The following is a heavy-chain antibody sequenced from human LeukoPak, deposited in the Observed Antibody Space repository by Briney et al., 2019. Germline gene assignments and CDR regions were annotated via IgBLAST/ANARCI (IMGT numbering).Heavy chain of an antibody. Sequence: SETLSLTCTVSGGSISSGTYHWVWIRQPPGKGPERVGTIYYSGSTYYNASLESRVTISVDTSRNQFSLKLSSVTAADTAVYYCARAYCSSASCAKLGYFDYWGQGTLVTVSS. CDR1: GGSISSGTYH. J-gene: IGHJ4*02. CDR2: IYYSGST. CDR3: ARAYCSSASCAKLGYFDY. V-gene: IGHV4-39*01. D-gene: IGHD2-2*01.